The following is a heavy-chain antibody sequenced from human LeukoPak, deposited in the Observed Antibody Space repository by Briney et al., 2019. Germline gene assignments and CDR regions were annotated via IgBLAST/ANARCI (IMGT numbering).Heavy chain of an antibody. Sequence: PGGSLRLSCAASGFTFNSYAMSWVRQAPEKGLEWVSTISGSGGSTYYTDSVRGRFTISRDNSKDTLYLQMNSLRAEDTAVYYCAKATGYLLWGQGTLVTVSS. CDR1: GFTFNSYA. V-gene: IGHV3-23*01. J-gene: IGHJ4*02. D-gene: IGHD1-14*01. CDR2: ISGSGGST. CDR3: AKATGYLL.